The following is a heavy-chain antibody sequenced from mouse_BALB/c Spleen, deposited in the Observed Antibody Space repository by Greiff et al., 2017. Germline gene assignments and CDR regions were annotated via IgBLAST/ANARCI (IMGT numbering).Heavy chain of an antibody. CDR1: GYSITSDYA. V-gene: IGHV3-2*02. Sequence: VQLQQSGPGLVKPSQSLSLTCTVTGYSITSDYAWNWIRQFPGNKLEWMGYISYSGSTSYNPSLKSRISITRDTSKNQFFLQLNSVTTEDTATYYCAREGDYYGSSWYFDVWGAGTTVTVSS. D-gene: IGHD1-1*01. CDR2: ISYSGST. J-gene: IGHJ1*01. CDR3: AREGDYYGSSWYFDV.